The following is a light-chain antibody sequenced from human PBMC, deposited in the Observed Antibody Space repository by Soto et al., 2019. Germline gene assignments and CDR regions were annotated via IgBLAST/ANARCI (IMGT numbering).Light chain of an antibody. CDR3: QTWDNNIKI. CDR2: QNN. V-gene: IGLV3-1*01. CDR1: KVGDKY. J-gene: IGLJ2*01. Sequence: SYELTQTPSVSVSPGQTASITCSGDKVGDKYVCWYQQKAGQSPILVIYQNNQRPSGIPERFSGSNSGNTVTLTISGTQAMDEADYYCQTWDNNIKIFGGRTKLTVL.